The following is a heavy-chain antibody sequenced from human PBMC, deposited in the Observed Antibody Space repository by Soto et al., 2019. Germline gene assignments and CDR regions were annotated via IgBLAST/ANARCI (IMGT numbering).Heavy chain of an antibody. CDR3: ARDPPPTDY. Sequence: QVQLVQSGAEVKKPGASVKVSCKASGYTFASYAISWMRQAPGQGLEWMGWISAYNGNTNYAQELQGRVTMTTDTTTTTAYIELRSLRSDDTAGYYCARDPPPTDYWGQGTLVTVSS. J-gene: IGHJ4*02. V-gene: IGHV1-18*01. CDR1: GYTFASYA. CDR2: ISAYNGNT.